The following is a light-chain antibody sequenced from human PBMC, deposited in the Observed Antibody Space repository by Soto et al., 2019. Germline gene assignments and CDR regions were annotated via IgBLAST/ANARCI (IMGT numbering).Light chain of an antibody. CDR1: SSDVGGYNY. J-gene: IGLJ3*02. CDR2: DVS. V-gene: IGLV2-14*01. Sequence: QSALTQPASVSGSPGQSITISCTGTSSDVGGYNYVSWYQQHPGKAPKLMIYDVSNRPSGVSNRFSGSKSGNTASLTISGLQAEHEADYYCSSYTSSSVVFGRGTKLTVL. CDR3: SSYTSSSVV.